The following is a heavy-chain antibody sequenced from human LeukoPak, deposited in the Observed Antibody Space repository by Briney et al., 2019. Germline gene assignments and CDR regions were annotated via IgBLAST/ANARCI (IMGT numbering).Heavy chain of an antibody. Sequence: SVKVSCKASGGTFSSYAISWVRQAPGQGLEWMGGIIPIFGTANYAQKFQGRVTITTDESTSTAYMELSSLRSEDTAVYYCARAKYYYDSSGYAFDIWGQGTMVTVSS. CDR2: IIPIFGTA. CDR3: ARAKYYYDSSGYAFDI. D-gene: IGHD3-22*01. J-gene: IGHJ3*02. CDR1: GGTFSSYA. V-gene: IGHV1-69*05.